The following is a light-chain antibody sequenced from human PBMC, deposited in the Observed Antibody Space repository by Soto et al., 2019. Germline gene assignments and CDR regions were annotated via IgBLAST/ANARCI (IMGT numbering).Light chain of an antibody. V-gene: IGLV2-14*01. CDR1: SSDVGGYKY. Sequence: QSVLTQPASVSGSPGQSIAISCTGTSSDVGGYKYVSWYQQYPGKAPKLMIYDVSNRPSGVPDRFSGSKSGNTASLTISGLQAEDEADYYCQSYDSSLSDSYVFGTGTKVTVL. J-gene: IGLJ1*01. CDR2: DVS. CDR3: QSYDSSLSDSYV.